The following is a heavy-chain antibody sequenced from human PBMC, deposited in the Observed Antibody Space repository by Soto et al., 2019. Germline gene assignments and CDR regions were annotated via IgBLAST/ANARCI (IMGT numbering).Heavy chain of an antibody. V-gene: IGHV3-48*01. J-gene: IGHJ4*02. CDR3: ARGIVGATGF. CDR1: GFSFSSYS. CDR2: ISGSSSTI. Sequence: GGSLRLSCTASGFSFSSYSMNWVRQAPGKGLEWVSYISGSSSTIYYADSVKGRFTISRDNAKNSLYLQMNSLRGEDTAVYYCARGIVGATGFWGQGTLVTVSS. D-gene: IGHD1-26*01.